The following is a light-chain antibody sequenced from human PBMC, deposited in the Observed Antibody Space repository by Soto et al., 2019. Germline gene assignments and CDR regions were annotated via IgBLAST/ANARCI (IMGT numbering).Light chain of an antibody. CDR3: CSYAGSGTWV. V-gene: IGLV2-23*01. Sequence: QSALTQPASVSGSPGQSITISCTGTSSDVGGYNLVSWYQHHPSTAPKLMIYEGSRRPSGVSNRFSGSRSGNTASLTISGLHVEDEADYYCCSYAGSGTWVFGGGTQLTVL. CDR1: SSDVGGYNL. J-gene: IGLJ3*02. CDR2: EGS.